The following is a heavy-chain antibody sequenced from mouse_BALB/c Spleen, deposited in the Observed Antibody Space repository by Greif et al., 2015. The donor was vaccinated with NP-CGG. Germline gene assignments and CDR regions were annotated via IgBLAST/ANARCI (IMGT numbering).Heavy chain of an antibody. D-gene: IGHD4-1*01. V-gene: IGHV1-84*02. Sequence: QVQLKQSGPELVKPGASVKISCKASGYTFTDYYINWVKQEPGQGLEWIGWVYPGSGNTKYNEKFKGKATLTVDTSSSTAYMQLSSLTSEDTAVYFCARRTGTEAMDYWGQGTSVTVSS. J-gene: IGHJ4*01. CDR2: VYPGSGNT. CDR3: ARRTGTEAMDY. CDR1: GYTFTDYY.